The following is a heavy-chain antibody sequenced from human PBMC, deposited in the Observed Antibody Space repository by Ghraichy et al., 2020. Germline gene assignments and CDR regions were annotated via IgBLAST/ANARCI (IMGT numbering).Heavy chain of an antibody. D-gene: IGHD3-3*01. CDR2: IYYSGST. CDR3: AASAGPYNYDFWSGYYTHPFDY. CDR1: GGSISSSSYY. Sequence: SETLSLTCTVSGGSISSSSYYWGWIRQPPGKGLEWIGSIYYSGSTYYNPSLKSRVTISVDTSKNQFSLKLSSVTAADTAVYYCAASAGPYNYDFWSGYYTHPFDYWGQGTLVTVSS. V-gene: IGHV4-39*01. J-gene: IGHJ4*02.